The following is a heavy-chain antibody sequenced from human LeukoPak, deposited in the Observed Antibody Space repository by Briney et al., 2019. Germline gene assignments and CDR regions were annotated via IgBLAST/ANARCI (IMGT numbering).Heavy chain of an antibody. CDR3: ASSGYNSGNAFDI. CDR1: GFTFSYYS. V-gene: IGHV3-21*01. J-gene: IGHJ3*02. Sequence: GGSLRLSCAASGFTFSYYSMNWVRQAPGKGLEWVSSINNAGNYIYYADSVKGRFTISRDNARNSLSLQMNSLRAEDTAVYYCASSGYNSGNAFDIWGQGTMVTVSS. CDR2: INNAGNYI. D-gene: IGHD5-18*01.